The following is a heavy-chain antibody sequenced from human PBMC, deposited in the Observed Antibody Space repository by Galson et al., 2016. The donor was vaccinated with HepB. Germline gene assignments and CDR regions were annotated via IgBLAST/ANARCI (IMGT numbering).Heavy chain of an antibody. D-gene: IGHD6-19*01. Sequence: SLRLSCAASGFTFNDHNMSWLRQAPGKGLEWVAYFSSGGTTTYYADSVKGRFSISGDDAKPSLFLQMNSLTGEDTAVYYCARAAGSYAYGYSSGWYYFDLWGQGTLVTVSS. V-gene: IGHV3-11*01. CDR1: GFTFNDHN. CDR2: FSSGGTTT. CDR3: ARAAGSYAYGYSSGWYYFDL. J-gene: IGHJ4*02.